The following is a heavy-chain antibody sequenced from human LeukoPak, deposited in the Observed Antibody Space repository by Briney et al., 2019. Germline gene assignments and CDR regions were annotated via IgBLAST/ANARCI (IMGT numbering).Heavy chain of an antibody. CDR1: GFSFSNHG. D-gene: IGHD2-21*02. J-gene: IGHJ4*02. Sequence: GGSLRLSCAASGFSFSNHGMHWVRQAPGKGLVWVSRINSDGTSTSYADSVKGRFTISRDNAKNTLYLQMNSLRAEDTAVYYCARDLVTTIDSFDYWGQGTLVTVSS. CDR3: ARDLVTTIDSFDY. CDR2: INSDGTST. V-gene: IGHV3-74*01.